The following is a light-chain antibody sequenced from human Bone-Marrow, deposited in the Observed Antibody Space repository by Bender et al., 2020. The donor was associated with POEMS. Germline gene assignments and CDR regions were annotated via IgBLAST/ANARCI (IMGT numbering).Light chain of an antibody. CDR1: SSDVGGYLS. V-gene: IGLV2-14*01. J-gene: IGLJ1*01. CDR3: CSYAGSYIYV. Sequence: QSALTQPASVSGSPGQSITISCTGTSSDVGGYLSVSWYQQHPGKVPKVMIYDVSNRPSGGSNRFSGSKSGNTASLTISGLQTEDEADYYCCSYAGSYIYVLGSGTKVTVL. CDR2: DVS.